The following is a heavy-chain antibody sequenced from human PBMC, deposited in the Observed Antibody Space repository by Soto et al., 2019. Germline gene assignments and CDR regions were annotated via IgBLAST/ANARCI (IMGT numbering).Heavy chain of an antibody. CDR2: ITPIFGTA. CDR1: GGTFSSYA. Sequence: QVQLVQSGAEVKKPGSSVKVSCKASGGTFSSYAISWVRQAPGQGLEWMGGITPIFGTANYAQKFQGRVTITADEPTSTAYMELSSLTSEYTAGYSWARGQMERPGQSYSGMDVRGQGTTGALSS. J-gene: IGHJ6*02. D-gene: IGHD1-1*01. CDR3: ARGQMERPGQSYSGMDV. V-gene: IGHV1-69*01.